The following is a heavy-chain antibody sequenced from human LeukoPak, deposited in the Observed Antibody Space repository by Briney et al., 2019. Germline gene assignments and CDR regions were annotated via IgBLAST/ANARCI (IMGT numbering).Heavy chain of an antibody. D-gene: IGHD6-13*01. V-gene: IGHV4-34*01. J-gene: IGHJ3*02. Sequence: SETLSLTCAVYGGSFSRYYWSWIRQPPGKGLEWIGEINHSGSTNYNPSLKSRVTISVDTSKNQFSLKLSSVTAADTAVYYCARANQQLDAFDIWGQGTMVTVSS. CDR2: INHSGST. CDR1: GGSFSRYY. CDR3: ARANQQLDAFDI.